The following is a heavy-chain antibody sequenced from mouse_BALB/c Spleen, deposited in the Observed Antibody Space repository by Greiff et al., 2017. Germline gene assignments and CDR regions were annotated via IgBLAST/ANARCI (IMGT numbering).Heavy chain of an antibody. J-gene: IGHJ4*01. CDR1: GFNIKDTY. V-gene: IGHV14-3*02. Sequence: VQLQQSGAELVKPGASVKLSCTASGFNIKDTYMHWVKQRPEQGLEWIGRIDPANGNTKYDPKFQGKATITADTSSNTAYLQLSSLTSEDSAVYYCTRERGITIAMDYWGQGTSVTVSS. CDR3: TRERGITIAMDY. D-gene: IGHD2-4*01. CDR2: IDPANGNT.